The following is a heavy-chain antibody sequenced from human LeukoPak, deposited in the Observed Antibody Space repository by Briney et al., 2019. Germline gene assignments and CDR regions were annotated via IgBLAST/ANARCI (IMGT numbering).Heavy chain of an antibody. CDR3: ATELNWNHRKYYFDY. J-gene: IGHJ4*02. CDR2: ISGSGGTT. D-gene: IGHD1-14*01. Sequence: GGSLRLSCTASGFTFTDYAMSWVRQAPGKGLEWVSAISGSGGTTYYADSVKGRFTVSRDNSKNTLYLQMNSLEAEDTAVYYCATELNWNHRKYYFDYWGQGTLVTVSA. V-gene: IGHV3-23*01. CDR1: GFTFTDYA.